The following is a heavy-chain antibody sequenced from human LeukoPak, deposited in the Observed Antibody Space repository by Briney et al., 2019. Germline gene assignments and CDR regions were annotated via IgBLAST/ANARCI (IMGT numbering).Heavy chain of an antibody. Sequence: GGSLRLSCAASGFTFSSYGMSWVRQAPGKGLEWVANIKQDGSEKHYVDSVKGRFTISRDNAKNSLYLQMSSLRAEDTAVYYCTRVEETATTAAIIRKYSYYYYYMDVWGKGNTVTVSS. V-gene: IGHV3-7*01. CDR3: TRVEETATTAAIIRKYSYYYYYMDV. CDR2: IKQDGSEK. D-gene: IGHD4-11*01. CDR1: GFTFSSYG. J-gene: IGHJ6*03.